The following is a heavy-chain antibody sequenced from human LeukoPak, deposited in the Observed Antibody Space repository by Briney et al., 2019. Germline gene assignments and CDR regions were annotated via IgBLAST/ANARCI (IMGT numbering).Heavy chain of an antibody. V-gene: IGHV1-18*01. CDR1: GYTFTSYG. Sequence: ASVKVSCKASGYTFTSYGISWVRQAPGQGLEWMGWISAYNGNTNYAQKLQGRVTMTTDTSTSTAYMELRSLRSDNTAVYYCARPRSSWYDHDAFDIWGQGTMVTVSS. CDR3: ARPRSSWYDHDAFDI. D-gene: IGHD6-13*01. J-gene: IGHJ3*02. CDR2: ISAYNGNT.